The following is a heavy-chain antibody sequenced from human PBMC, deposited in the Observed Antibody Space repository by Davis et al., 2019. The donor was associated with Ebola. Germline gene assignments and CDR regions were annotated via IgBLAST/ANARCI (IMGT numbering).Heavy chain of an antibody. D-gene: IGHD3-10*01. CDR1: GYTFTSYA. CDR3: ARSDGSGLGMGYYYGMDV. J-gene: IGHJ6*02. Sequence: ASVKVSCKASGYTFTSYAMHWVRQAPGQGLEWMGWISAYNGNTNYAQKLQGRVTMTTDTSTSTAYMELRSLRSDDTAVYYCARSDGSGLGMGYYYGMDVWGQGTTVTVSS. V-gene: IGHV1-18*01. CDR2: ISAYNGNT.